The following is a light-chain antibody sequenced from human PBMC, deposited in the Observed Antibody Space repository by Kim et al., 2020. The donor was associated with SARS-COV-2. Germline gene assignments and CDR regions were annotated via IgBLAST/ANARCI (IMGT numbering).Light chain of an antibody. CDR3: SAWDRSLGAWV. CDR1: SNNVGDEG. Sequence: ENATLTCTGNSNNVGDEGAGWLQQHQGHPPKLLFYRNNNRPSGISERLSASRSGNTASLTITGLQPEDEADYYCSAWDRSLGAWVFGGGTQLTVL. V-gene: IGLV10-54*01. J-gene: IGLJ2*01. CDR2: RNN.